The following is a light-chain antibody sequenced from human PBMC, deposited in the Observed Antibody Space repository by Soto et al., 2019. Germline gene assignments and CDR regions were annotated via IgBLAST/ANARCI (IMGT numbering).Light chain of an antibody. CDR2: WAS. V-gene: IGKV4-1*01. CDR1: QSVLYSSNNKNC. J-gene: IGKJ1*01. Sequence: DIVMTQSPDSLAVSLGERATINCKSSQSVLYSSNNKNCLAWYQQSPGQPPKLLIYWASTRESGVPYRFSGSWSGTDFTLTISSLQAEDVAVYYCQQYYSTPRTFGQGTKVEIK. CDR3: QQYYSTPRT.